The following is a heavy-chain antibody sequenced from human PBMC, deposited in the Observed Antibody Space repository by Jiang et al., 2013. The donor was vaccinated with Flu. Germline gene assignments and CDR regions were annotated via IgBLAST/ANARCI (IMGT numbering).Heavy chain of an antibody. CDR1: GYTFTGYY. J-gene: IGHJ6*02. D-gene: IGHD3-10*01. CDR3: ARDRYYGSENYYYYGMDV. CDR2: INPNSGGT. Sequence: GAEVKKPGASVKVSCKASGYTFTGYYMHWVRQAPGQGLEWMGWINPNSGGTNYAQKFQGRVTMTRDTSISTAYMELSRLRSDDTAVYYCARDRYYGSENYYYYGMDVWGQGTTVTVSS. V-gene: IGHV1-2*02.